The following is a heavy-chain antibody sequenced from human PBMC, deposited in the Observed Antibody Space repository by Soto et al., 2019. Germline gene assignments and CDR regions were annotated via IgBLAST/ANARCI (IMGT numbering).Heavy chain of an antibody. CDR1: GFPVSSKD. CDR3: ARARLLAGITSLFFDY. J-gene: IGHJ4*02. Sequence: EVQLVESGGGLVQSEGSLRLSCAASGFPVSSKDMHWVRQTTGRGLEWVSGITIGGDTYYTDSVKGRFTISRENAKNSLYILMNSLRVGDTAVYYCARARLLAGITSLFFDYWGQGVLVTVSS. V-gene: IGHV3-13*01. D-gene: IGHD1-7*01. CDR2: ITIGGDT.